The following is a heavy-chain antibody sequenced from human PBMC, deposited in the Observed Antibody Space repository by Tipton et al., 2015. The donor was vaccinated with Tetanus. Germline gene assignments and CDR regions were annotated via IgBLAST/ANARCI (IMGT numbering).Heavy chain of an antibody. CDR3: AIGLRRYKQNNLFAP. V-gene: IGHV4-59*01. CDR1: GDSISFYY. Sequence: TLSLTCTVSGDSISFYYWSWIRQPPGKGLEWIGYIYYSGNTKYNPSLKSRVTMSADTSKNQFSLIMTSVTTADTAVYYCAIGLRRYKQNNLFAPWGQGTMVTVPS. J-gene: IGHJ5*02. CDR2: IYYSGNT. D-gene: IGHD1-1*01.